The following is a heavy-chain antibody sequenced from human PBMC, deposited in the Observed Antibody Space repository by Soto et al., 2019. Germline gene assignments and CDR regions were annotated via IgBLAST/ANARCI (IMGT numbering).Heavy chain of an antibody. CDR2: ISAYNGNT. V-gene: IGHV1-18*01. D-gene: IGHD3-10*01. CDR3: ARDNYYGSGSPLDYYYYGMDV. CDR1: GYTFTSYG. J-gene: IGHJ6*02. Sequence: QVQLVQSGAEVKKPGASVKVSCKASGYTFTSYGIIWVRQAPGQGLEWMGWISAYNGNTNYAQKLQGRVTMTTDTSTSTAYMELRSLRSDDTAVYYCARDNYYGSGSPLDYYYYGMDVWGQGTTVTVSS.